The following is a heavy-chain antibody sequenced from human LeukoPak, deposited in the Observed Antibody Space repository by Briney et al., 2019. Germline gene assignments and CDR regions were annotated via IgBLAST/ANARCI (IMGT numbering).Heavy chain of an antibody. D-gene: IGHD2-2*01. CDR1: GYTFTSYD. J-gene: IGHJ4*02. CDR3: ARGRGSTLPATIWRGYYFDY. Sequence: ASVKVSCKASGYTFTSYDINWVRQATGQGLEWMGWMNPNSGNTGYAQKFQGRVTITRNTSISTAYMELSSLRSEDTAVYYCARGRGSTLPATIWRGYYFDYWGQGTLVTVSS. CDR2: MNPNSGNT. V-gene: IGHV1-8*03.